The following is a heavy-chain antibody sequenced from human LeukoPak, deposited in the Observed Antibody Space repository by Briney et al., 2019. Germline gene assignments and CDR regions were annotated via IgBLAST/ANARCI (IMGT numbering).Heavy chain of an antibody. CDR2: MNPNSGNT. CDR3: ARESSYDFWSGYYY. V-gene: IGHV1-8*01. Sequence: ASVKVSCKASGYTFTSYDINWVRQATGQGLEWMGWMNPNSGNTGYAQKFQGRVTMTRDTSISTAYMELSRLRSDDTAVYYCARESSYDFWSGYYYWGQGTLVTVSS. J-gene: IGHJ4*02. D-gene: IGHD3-3*01. CDR1: GYTFTSYD.